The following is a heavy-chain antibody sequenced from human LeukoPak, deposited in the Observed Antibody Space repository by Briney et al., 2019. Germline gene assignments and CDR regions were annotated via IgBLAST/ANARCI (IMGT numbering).Heavy chain of an antibody. J-gene: IGHJ4*02. D-gene: IGHD6-6*01. CDR1: GGSISSYC. CDR3: ARVDPDSSSTLEVFDY. V-gene: IGHV4-59*01. CDR2: IYYSGST. Sequence: PSETLSLTCTVSGGSISSYCWSWIRQPPGRGLEWIGYIYYSGSTNYNPSLKSRVTISVDTSKNQFSLKLSSVTAADTAVYYCARVDPDSSSTLEVFDYWGQGTVVTVSS.